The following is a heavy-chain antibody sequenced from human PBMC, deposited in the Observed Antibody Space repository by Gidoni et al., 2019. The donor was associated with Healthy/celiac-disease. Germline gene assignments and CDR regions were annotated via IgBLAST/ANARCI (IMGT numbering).Heavy chain of an antibody. Sequence: QVQLQESGPGLFKPSETLSLPCPVSGGSISSYYWSWIRQPAGKGLEWIGRIYTSGSTNYNRSHKGRATMSVDTAKNQFSLKLSSVTAADTAVYYCARGPGIAAAGTNPSDYIDYWGQGTLVTVSS. CDR2: IYTSGST. J-gene: IGHJ4*02. CDR3: ARGPGIAAAGTNPSDYIDY. D-gene: IGHD6-13*01. V-gene: IGHV4-4*07. CDR1: GGSISSYY.